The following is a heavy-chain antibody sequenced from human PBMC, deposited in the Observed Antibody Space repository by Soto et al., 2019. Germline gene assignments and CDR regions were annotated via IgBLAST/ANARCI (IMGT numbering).Heavy chain of an antibody. V-gene: IGHV3-13*01. CDR3: ARGPGTTRHDYYYYYMDV. D-gene: IGHD4-4*01. CDR2: IGTAGDT. J-gene: IGHJ6*03. CDR1: GFTFSSYD. Sequence: GGSLRLSCAASGFTFSSYDMHWVRQATGKGLEWVSAIGTAGDTYYPGSVKGRFTISRENAKNSLYLQMNSLRAGDTAVYYCARGPGTTRHDYYYYYMDVWGKGTTVTVSS.